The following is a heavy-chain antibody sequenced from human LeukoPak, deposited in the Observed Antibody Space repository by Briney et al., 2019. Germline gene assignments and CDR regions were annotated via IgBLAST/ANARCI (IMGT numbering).Heavy chain of an antibody. CDR3: ARGPDLGRYYDFWSGYREPYYYYGMDV. D-gene: IGHD3-3*01. V-gene: IGHV3-30-3*01. J-gene: IGHJ6*02. Sequence: GGSLRLSCAASGFTFSSYAMHWVRQAPGKGLEWVAVISYDGSNKYYADSVKGRFTISRDNSKNTLYLQMNSLRAEDTAVYYCARGPDLGRYYDFWSGYREPYYYYGMDVWGQGTTVTVSS. CDR1: GFTFSSYA. CDR2: ISYDGSNK.